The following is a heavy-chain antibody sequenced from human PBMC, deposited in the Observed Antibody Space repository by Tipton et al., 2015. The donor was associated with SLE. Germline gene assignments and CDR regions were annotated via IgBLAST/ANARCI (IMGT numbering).Heavy chain of an antibody. Sequence: TLSLTCTVSGGSISSYYWSWIRQPPGKGLEWIGYIYYSGSTNYNPSLKSRVTISVDTSKNQFSLKLSSVTAADTAVYYCARDSTSHWGGYYYYYGMDVWGQGTTVTVSS. CDR2: IYYSGST. CDR1: GGSISSYY. V-gene: IGHV4-59*01. CDR3: ARDSTSHWGGYYYYYGMDV. J-gene: IGHJ6*02. D-gene: IGHD2-2*01.